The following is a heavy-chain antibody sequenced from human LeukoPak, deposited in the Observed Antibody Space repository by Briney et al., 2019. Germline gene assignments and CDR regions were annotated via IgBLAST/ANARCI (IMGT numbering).Heavy chain of an antibody. Sequence: SQTLSLTCTVSGGSISSGDYYWSWIRQPPGKGLEGIGYIYYSGSTYYNPSLKSQVTISVDTSKNQFSLKLSSVTAADTAVYYCARDRNYYGSGSSGMDVWGKGTTVTVSS. V-gene: IGHV4-30-4*01. CDR3: ARDRNYYGSGSSGMDV. J-gene: IGHJ6*04. CDR1: GGSISSGDYY. D-gene: IGHD3-10*01. CDR2: IYYSGST.